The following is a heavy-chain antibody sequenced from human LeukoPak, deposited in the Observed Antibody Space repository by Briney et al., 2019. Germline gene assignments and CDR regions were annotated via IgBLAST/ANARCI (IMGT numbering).Heavy chain of an antibody. V-gene: IGHV4-61*01. J-gene: IGHJ5*02. CDR1: GGSVSSGSYY. CDR3: AGYQLLPWNWFDP. Sequence: SETLSLTCTVSGGSVSSGSYYWSWIRQPPGKGLEWIGYIYYSGSTYYNPSLKSRVTISVDTSKNQFSLKLSSVTAADTAVYYCAGYQLLPWNWFDPWGQGTLVTVSS. CDR2: IYYSGST. D-gene: IGHD2-2*01.